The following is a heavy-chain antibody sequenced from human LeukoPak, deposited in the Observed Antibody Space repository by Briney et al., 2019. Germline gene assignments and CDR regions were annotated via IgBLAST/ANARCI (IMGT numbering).Heavy chain of an antibody. Sequence: GGSLRLSCAASGFTFSSYGMHWVRQAPGKGLEWVAFIRYDGSNKYYADSVKGRFTISRDNSKNTLYLQMNSLRAEDTAVYYCAKEDIPLGYGSGNFDYWGQGTLVTVSS. CDR2: IRYDGSNK. J-gene: IGHJ4*02. CDR1: GFTFSSYG. V-gene: IGHV3-30*02. D-gene: IGHD3-10*01. CDR3: AKEDIPLGYGSGNFDY.